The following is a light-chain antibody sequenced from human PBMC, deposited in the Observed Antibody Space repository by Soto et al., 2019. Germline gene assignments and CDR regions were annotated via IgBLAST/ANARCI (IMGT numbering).Light chain of an antibody. CDR1: SSDIGSHNF. V-gene: IGLV2-14*01. CDR3: SSYTSTYIWV. J-gene: IGLJ3*02. Sequence: QSALTQSASESGSPGQSITISCTGTSSDIGSHNFVSWHQQHPGKAPKFIIYGVSNRPSGVSNRFSGSKSGNTASLTISGLQADDEADYYCSSYTSTYIWVFGGGTKVTVL. CDR2: GVS.